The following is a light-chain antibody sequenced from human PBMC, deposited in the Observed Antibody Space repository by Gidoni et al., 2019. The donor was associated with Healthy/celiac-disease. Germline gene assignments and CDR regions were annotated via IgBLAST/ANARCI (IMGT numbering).Light chain of an antibody. CDR1: QSVSSY. V-gene: IGKV3-11*01. Sequence: PATLSLSPGERATLSCRASQSVSSYLDWYQQKPGQAPRLLIYDASNRATGIPARCSGSGCGTDFTLTISSLEPEDFAVYYCQQRSNWPLTFGGGTKVEIK. CDR3: QQRSNWPLT. J-gene: IGKJ4*01. CDR2: DAS.